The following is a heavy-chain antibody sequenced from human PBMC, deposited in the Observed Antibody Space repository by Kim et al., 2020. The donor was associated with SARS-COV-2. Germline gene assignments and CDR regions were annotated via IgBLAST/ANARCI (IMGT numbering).Heavy chain of an antibody. CDR2: IYYSGST. CDR3: ARTPLFRAFDF. CDR1: GGSISSYY. D-gene: IGHD3-10*01. J-gene: IGHJ3*01. Sequence: SETLSLTCTVSGGSISSYYWSWIRQPPGKGLEWIGYIYYSGSTNYNPSLKSRVTISVDTSKNQFSLNLTSVTAADTAVYYFARTPLFRAFDFWGQGTMVTVSS. V-gene: IGHV4-59*01.